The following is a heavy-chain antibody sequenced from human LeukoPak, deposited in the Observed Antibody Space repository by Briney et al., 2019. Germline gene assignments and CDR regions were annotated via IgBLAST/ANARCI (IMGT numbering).Heavy chain of an antibody. CDR1: GGSISSGGYY. CDR2: IYYSGST. V-gene: IGHV4-31*03. Sequence: SQTLSLTCTVSGGSISSGGYYWSWIRQHPGKGLEWIGYIYYSGSTYYNPSLKSRVTISVDTSKNQFSLKLSSVTAADTAVYYCARDSSGCYWRAFDIWGQGTMVTVSS. D-gene: IGHD3-22*01. CDR3: ARDSSGCYWRAFDI. J-gene: IGHJ3*02.